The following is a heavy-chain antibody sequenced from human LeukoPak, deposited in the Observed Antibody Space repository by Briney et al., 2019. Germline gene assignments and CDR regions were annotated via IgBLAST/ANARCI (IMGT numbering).Heavy chain of an antibody. CDR1: GFTFSGSA. D-gene: IGHD3-3*02. V-gene: IGHV3-73*01. J-gene: IGHJ4*02. Sequence: PGGSLRLSCAASGFTFSGSAMHWVRQASGKGLEWVGRIRSKANSYATAYAASVKGRFTISRDDSKNTAYLQMNSLKTEDTAVYYCAKDSISYGGFDYWGQGTLVTVSS. CDR3: AKDSISYGGFDY. CDR2: IRSKANSYAT.